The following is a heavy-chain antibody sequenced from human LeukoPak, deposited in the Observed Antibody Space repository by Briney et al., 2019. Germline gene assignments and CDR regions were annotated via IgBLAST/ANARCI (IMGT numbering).Heavy chain of an antibody. CDR1: GFTFSSYS. CDR2: ISGSGGST. J-gene: IGHJ1*01. D-gene: IGHD1-1*01. Sequence: GGSLRLSCADSGFTFSSYSMSWVRQAPGKGLEWVSIISGSGGSTYHPDSVKGRFTSSRDNSKNTLYLQMNSLRAEDTAVYYCVTRYNNCPHWGQGTLVTVSS. V-gene: IGHV3-23*01. CDR3: VTRYNNCPH.